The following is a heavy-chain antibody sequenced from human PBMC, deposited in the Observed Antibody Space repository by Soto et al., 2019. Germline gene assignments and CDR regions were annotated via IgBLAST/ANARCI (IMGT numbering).Heavy chain of an antibody. V-gene: IGHV3-9*01. CDR3: AKAGLYYDRSGYYSAEYFQH. Sequence: GGSLRLSCAASGFTFDDYAMHWVRQAPGKGLEWVSGISWNSGSIGYADSVKGRFTISRDNAKNSLYLQMNSLRAEDTALYYCAKAGLYYDRSGYYSAEYFQHWGQGTLVTVSS. J-gene: IGHJ1*01. CDR1: GFTFDDYA. CDR2: ISWNSGSI. D-gene: IGHD3-22*01.